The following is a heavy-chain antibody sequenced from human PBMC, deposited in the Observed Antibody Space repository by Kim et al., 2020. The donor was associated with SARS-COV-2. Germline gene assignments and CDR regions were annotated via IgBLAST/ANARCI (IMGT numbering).Heavy chain of an antibody. D-gene: IGHD3-10*01. CDR3: ARGFGDYFDY. Sequence: SQTLSLTCAVYGGSFSGYYWSWIRQPPGKGLEWIGEINHSGSTNYNPSLKSRVTISVDTSKNQFSLKLSSVTAADTAVYYCARGFGDYFDYWGQGTLVTVSS. CDR2: INHSGST. J-gene: IGHJ4*02. CDR1: GGSFSGYY. V-gene: IGHV4-34*01.